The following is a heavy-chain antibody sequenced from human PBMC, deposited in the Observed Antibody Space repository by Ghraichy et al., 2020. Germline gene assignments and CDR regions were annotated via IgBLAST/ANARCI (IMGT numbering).Heavy chain of an antibody. CDR1: GGSVSSGFYY. Sequence: ESLNISCTVSGGSVSSGFYYWRWIRQPPGKGLEWIGYISYTGSTNYNPSLKSRVTISVDTSQNQFSLKLSSVTAADTAVYYCARERGVHYFDYWGQGTLVTVSS. D-gene: IGHD2-8*01. V-gene: IGHV4-61*01. J-gene: IGHJ4*02. CDR3: ARERGVHYFDY. CDR2: ISYTGST.